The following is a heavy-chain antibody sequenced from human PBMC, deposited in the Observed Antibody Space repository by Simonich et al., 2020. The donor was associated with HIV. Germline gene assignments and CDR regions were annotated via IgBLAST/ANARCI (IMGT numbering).Heavy chain of an antibody. Sequence: QLQLQESGPGLVKPSETLSLTCTVSGGSISSSSNYGGWFRQPPGKGLGWIGSIYYRGSTDYNPSLKRRVTISVDTSKNQFSLKLSSVTAADTAVYYCARPDSSSYWYFDLWGRGTLVTVSS. CDR1: GGSISSSSNY. CDR3: ARPDSSSYWYFDL. J-gene: IGHJ2*01. CDR2: IYYRGST. V-gene: IGHV4-39*01. D-gene: IGHD6-13*01.